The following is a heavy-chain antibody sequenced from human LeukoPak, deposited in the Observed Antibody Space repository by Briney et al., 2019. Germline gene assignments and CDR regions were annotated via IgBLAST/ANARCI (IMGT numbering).Heavy chain of an antibody. Sequence: PSETLSLTCTVSGGSISRNTYHWGWIRQPPGKGLEWIGSMYYSGSTYYNPSLKSRVTISVDTSKNQFSLKLGSVTAADTAVYYCAREMGVNWFDHWGQGTLVTVSS. D-gene: IGHD1-26*01. J-gene: IGHJ5*02. CDR1: GGSISRNTYH. V-gene: IGHV4-39*02. CDR2: MYYSGST. CDR3: AREMGVNWFDH.